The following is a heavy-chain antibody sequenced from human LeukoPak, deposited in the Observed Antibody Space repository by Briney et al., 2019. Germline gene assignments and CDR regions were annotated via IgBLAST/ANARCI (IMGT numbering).Heavy chain of an antibody. D-gene: IGHD4-11*01. CDR2: INPNTGGT. J-gene: IGHJ5*02. CDR3: ARDSDHDSKSP. Sequence: ASVKVSCKASGYTFIAYYMHWVRQAPGQGHEWMGWINPNTGGTNYAQKFQGRVTMTRDTSISTAYMELSRLRSDDTAVYYCARDSDHDSKSPWGQGTLVAVSS. CDR1: GYTFIAYY. V-gene: IGHV1-2*02.